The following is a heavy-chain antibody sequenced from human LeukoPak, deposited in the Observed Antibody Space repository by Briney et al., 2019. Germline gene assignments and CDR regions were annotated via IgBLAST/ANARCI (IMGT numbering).Heavy chain of an antibody. CDR1: GFTFSSYG. CDR3: AKVYYDSSGYSPLDY. V-gene: IGHV3-30*02. D-gene: IGHD3-22*01. Sequence: GGSLRLSCAASGFTFSSYGMHWVRQAPGKGLEWVAFIRYDGSNKYYADSVKGRFTISRDNSKNTLYLQMNSLRAEDTAVYYCAKVYYDSSGYSPLDYWGQGPLVTVSS. CDR2: IRYDGSNK. J-gene: IGHJ4*02.